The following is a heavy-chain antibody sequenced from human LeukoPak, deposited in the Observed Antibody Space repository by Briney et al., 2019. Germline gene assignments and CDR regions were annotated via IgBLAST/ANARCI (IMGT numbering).Heavy chain of an antibody. CDR1: GFTVSSNY. CDR3: AKPGGPGIAARGAFDL. D-gene: IGHD6-25*01. J-gene: IGHJ3*01. V-gene: IGHV3-53*01. CDR2: IYSGGST. Sequence: GALRLSCAASGFTVSSNYMSWVRQAPGKGLEWVSVIYSGGSTYYADSVKGRFTISRDNSKNTLFLQMDSLRAEDTALYYCAKPGGPGIAARGAFDLWGQGTMVTVSS.